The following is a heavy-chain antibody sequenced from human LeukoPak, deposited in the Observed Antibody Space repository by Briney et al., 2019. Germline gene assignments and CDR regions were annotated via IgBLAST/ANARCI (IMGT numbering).Heavy chain of an antibody. V-gene: IGHV3-7*01. CDR1: GFTFKNYR. CDR3: ARNRATNDY. J-gene: IGHJ4*02. Sequence: GGSLRLSCTASGFTFKNYRMTWVRQAPGKGLEWVASMKDDGNEIQYVDSVKGRFTISRDYAKNSLYLQMNNLRAEDTAVYYCARNRATNDYWGQGTLVTVSS. CDR2: MKDDGNEI. D-gene: IGHD1-26*01.